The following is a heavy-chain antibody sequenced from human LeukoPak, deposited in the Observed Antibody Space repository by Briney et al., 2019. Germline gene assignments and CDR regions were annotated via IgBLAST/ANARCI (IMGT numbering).Heavy chain of an antibody. CDR3: AKGAYYQNDY. CDR1: GFTFSTYP. Sequence: GGSLRLSCAASGFTFSTYPMNWVRQAPGKGLEWVSSISSRSSYIYYADSVKGRFTISRDDSKNTLYLQMNSLRADDTAVYYCAKGAYYQNDYWGQGTLVTVSS. J-gene: IGHJ4*02. CDR2: ISSRSSYI. V-gene: IGHV3-21*04. D-gene: IGHD1-26*01.